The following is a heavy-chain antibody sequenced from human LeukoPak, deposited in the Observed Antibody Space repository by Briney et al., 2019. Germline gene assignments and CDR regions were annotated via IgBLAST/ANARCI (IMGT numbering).Heavy chain of an antibody. Sequence: SVKVSCKASGGSFNSDAVSWVRQAPGQGLEWMGRIHPSVTIATYAQKFQGRVTINADKSTNTVHMELSSLRSGDTAVYYCARETDYYGSGTYVYWGQGTLVTVSS. CDR1: GGSFNSDA. CDR3: ARETDYYGSGTYVY. J-gene: IGHJ4*01. D-gene: IGHD3-10*01. CDR2: IHPSVTIA. V-gene: IGHV1-69*04.